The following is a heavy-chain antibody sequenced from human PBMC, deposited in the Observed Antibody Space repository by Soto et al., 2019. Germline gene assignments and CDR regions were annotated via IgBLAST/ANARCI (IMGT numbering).Heavy chain of an antibody. Sequence: GASVKVSCKASGGTYSSYAISWVRQAPGQRLEWMGGIIPIFSTANYAQKFQGRVTITADESTSTAYMELSSLRFEDTAVYYCARDHGDAIAATLGPFDPWGQGTLVTVSS. CDR3: ARDHGDAIAATLGPFDP. CDR1: GGTYSSYA. V-gene: IGHV1-69*13. J-gene: IGHJ5*02. CDR2: IIPIFSTA. D-gene: IGHD6-13*01.